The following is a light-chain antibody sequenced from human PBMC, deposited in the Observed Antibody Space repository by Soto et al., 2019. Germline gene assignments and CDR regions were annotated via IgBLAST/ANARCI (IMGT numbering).Light chain of an antibody. V-gene: IGKV1-6*01. Sequence: IQMTQSPSAMSSSVGDRVTITCRSSQDIRNDVVWFQQNQGKAPKLLIYAASNLQNGVPFRFSGSASGRDFNLTISSLKTEDCATYYCLQDYNDPRTFGQGTKVDIK. CDR1: QDIRND. CDR2: AAS. CDR3: LQDYNDPRT. J-gene: IGKJ1*01.